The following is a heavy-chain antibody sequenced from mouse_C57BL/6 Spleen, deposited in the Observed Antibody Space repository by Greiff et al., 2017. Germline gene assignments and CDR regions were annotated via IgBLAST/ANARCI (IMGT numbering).Heavy chain of an antibody. Sequence: EVQVVESGAELVKPGASVKLSCTASGFNINDYYMHWVKQRTEQGLEWIGRIDPEDGETKYAPNFQGKATITADTSSNTAYLQLSSLTSEDTAVYYCAEHYYGSSPWYFDVWGTGTTVTVSS. CDR3: AEHYYGSSPWYFDV. D-gene: IGHD1-1*01. V-gene: IGHV14-2*01. CDR2: IDPEDGET. J-gene: IGHJ1*03. CDR1: GFNINDYY.